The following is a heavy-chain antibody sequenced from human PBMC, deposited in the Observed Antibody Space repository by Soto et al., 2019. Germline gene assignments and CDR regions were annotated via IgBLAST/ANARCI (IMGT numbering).Heavy chain of an antibody. Sequence: QVQLQESGPGLVKSSETLSLTCSVSGDALSDYSWSWIRQPPGKGLEWIAYIYYSGTTNYNPSPKSRVTISVDPSKNQFSLKLSSVTAADTAVYYCARDSFDSSGYYSDWFDPWGQGTLVTVSS. CDR3: ARDSFDSSGYYSDWFDP. CDR1: GDALSDYS. CDR2: IYYSGTT. D-gene: IGHD3-22*01. V-gene: IGHV4-59*01. J-gene: IGHJ5*02.